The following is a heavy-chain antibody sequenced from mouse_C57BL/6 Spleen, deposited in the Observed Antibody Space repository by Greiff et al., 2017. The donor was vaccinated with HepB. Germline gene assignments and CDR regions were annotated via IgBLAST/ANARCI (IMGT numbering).Heavy chain of an antibody. CDR3: ASAGYYGSSYPYAMDY. Sequence: EVQLQQSGPELVKPGASVKRSCKASGYTFTDYNMHWVKQSNGKSLEWIGYINPNNGGTSYNQKVKGKATWAVNKSSSTAYMELRSLTSEDSAVYYCASAGYYGSSYPYAMDYWGQGTSVTVSS. D-gene: IGHD1-1*01. CDR2: INPNNGGT. J-gene: IGHJ4*01. CDR1: GYTFTDYN. V-gene: IGHV1-22*01.